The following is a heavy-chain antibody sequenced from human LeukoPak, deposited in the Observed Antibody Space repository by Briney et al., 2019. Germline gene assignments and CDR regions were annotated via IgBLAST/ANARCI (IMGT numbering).Heavy chain of an antibody. D-gene: IGHD5/OR15-5a*01. CDR1: GYTFTDYY. J-gene: IGHJ4*02. V-gene: IGHV1-46*01. Sequence: ASVKVSCKASGYTFTDYYMHWVRQAPGQGLEWMGIINPSGGSTSYAQKFQGRVTMTRDTSTSTVYMELSSLRSEDTAVYYCASHRFYDGDDYWGQGTLVTVSS. CDR3: ASHRFYDGDDY. CDR2: INPSGGST.